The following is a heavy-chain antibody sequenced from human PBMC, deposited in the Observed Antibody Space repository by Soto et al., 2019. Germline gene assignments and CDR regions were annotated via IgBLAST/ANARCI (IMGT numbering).Heavy chain of an antibody. CDR3: ARDRRGYSYVYDY. Sequence: QVQLQESGPGLVKPSQTLSLTCTVSGGSISSGGYYWSWIRQHPGKGLEWIGYIYYSGSTYYNPSIKSRVTISVDTSKNQCSLKLSSVTAADTAVYYCARDRRGYSYVYDYWGQGTLVTVSS. CDR2: IYYSGST. V-gene: IGHV4-31*03. CDR1: GGSISSGGYY. J-gene: IGHJ4*02. D-gene: IGHD5-18*01.